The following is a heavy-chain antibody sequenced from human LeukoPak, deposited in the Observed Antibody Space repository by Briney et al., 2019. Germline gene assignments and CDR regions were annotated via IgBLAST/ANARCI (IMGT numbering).Heavy chain of an antibody. J-gene: IGHJ3*02. CDR1: GFTFSSYS. D-gene: IGHD3-10*01. CDR3: AKDGSGSYGGNDAFDI. V-gene: IGHV3-23*01. Sequence: GGSLRLSCAASGFTFSSYSMNWVRQAPGKGLEWVSVISGSGGSTYYADSVKGRFTISRDNSKNTLYLQMNSLRAEDTAVYYCAKDGSGSYGGNDAFDIWGQGTMVTVSS. CDR2: ISGSGGST.